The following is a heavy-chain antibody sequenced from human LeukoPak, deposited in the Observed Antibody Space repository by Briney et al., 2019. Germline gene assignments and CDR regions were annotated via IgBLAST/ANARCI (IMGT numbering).Heavy chain of an antibody. J-gene: IGHJ4*02. Sequence: GGSLRLSCAASGFTFSNAWMNRVRQAPVKGLEWVGRIKSKTDGGTTDYAAPVKGRFTISRDDSKNTLYLQMNSLKTEDTAVYYCTTEITIFGVVIMGIDYWGQGTLVTVSS. CDR2: IKSKTDGGTT. CDR3: TTEITIFGVVIMGIDY. CDR1: GFTFSNAW. V-gene: IGHV3-15*07. D-gene: IGHD3-3*01.